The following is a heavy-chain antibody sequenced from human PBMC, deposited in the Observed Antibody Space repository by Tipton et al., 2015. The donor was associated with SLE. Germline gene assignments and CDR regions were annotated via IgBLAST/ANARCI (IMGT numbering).Heavy chain of an antibody. CDR2: ISAYNGNT. D-gene: IGHD2-15*01. Sequence: QVQLVQSGAEVKKPGASVKVSCKASGYTFTSYGISWVRQAPGQGLEWMGWISAYNGNTNYAQKLQGRVTMTTDTSTSTAYMELRSLRSDDTAVYYCARDPSETDIVVVVAATHLDYWGQGTLVTVSS. CDR3: ARDPSETDIVVVVAATHLDY. J-gene: IGHJ4*02. V-gene: IGHV1-18*04. CDR1: GYTFTSYG.